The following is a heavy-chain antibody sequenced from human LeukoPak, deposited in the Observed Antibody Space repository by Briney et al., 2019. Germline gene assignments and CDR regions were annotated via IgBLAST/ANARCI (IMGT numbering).Heavy chain of an antibody. CDR3: VRDRYYVPDY. J-gene: IGHJ4*02. V-gene: IGHV3-74*01. CDR1: GFTFSSTW. CDR2: IHSDGSTT. Sequence: GGSLRLSCAASGFTFSSTWMHWFRQVPGKGPVWVSRIHSDGSTTIYADSAKGRFTISRDNARNTLYLQMNSLRAEDTAVYYCVRDRYYVPDYWGQGTLVTVSS. D-gene: IGHD3-16*01.